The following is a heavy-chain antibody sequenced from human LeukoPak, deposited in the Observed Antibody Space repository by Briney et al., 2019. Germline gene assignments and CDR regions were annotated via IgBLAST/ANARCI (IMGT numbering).Heavy chain of an antibody. D-gene: IGHD2-2*01. CDR2: ISGSGGST. Sequence: PGGSLRLSCAASGFTFSNTWMNWGRQAPGKGLEWVSGISGSGGSTYYADSLKGRFTISRDNSKNTLYLQMNSLRAGDTAVYYCAKDGDVVVPAAFPDYWGQGTLVTVSS. CDR3: AKDGDVVVPAAFPDY. J-gene: IGHJ4*02. V-gene: IGHV3-23*01. CDR1: GFTFSNTW.